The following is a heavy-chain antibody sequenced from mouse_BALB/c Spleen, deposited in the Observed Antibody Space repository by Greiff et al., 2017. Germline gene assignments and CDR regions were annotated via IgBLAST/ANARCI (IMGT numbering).Heavy chain of an antibody. D-gene: IGHD2-14*01. CDR3: ARGGYPAWFAY. CDR1: GYSITSGYY. Sequence: EVKLRESGPGLVKPSQSLSLTCSVTGYSITSGYYWNWIRQFPGNKLEWMGYISYDGSNNYNPSLKNRISITRDTSKNQFFLKLNSVTTEDTATYYCARGGYPAWFAYWGQGTLVTVSA. J-gene: IGHJ3*01. CDR2: ISYDGSN. V-gene: IGHV3-6*02.